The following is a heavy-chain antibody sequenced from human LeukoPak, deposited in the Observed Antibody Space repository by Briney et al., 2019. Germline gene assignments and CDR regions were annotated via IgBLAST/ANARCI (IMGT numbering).Heavy chain of an antibody. V-gene: IGHV3-7*01. J-gene: IGHJ6*02. CDR3: ANSRRDGYNQWYHGMDV. CDR2: MNPDGSKK. D-gene: IGHD5-24*01. Sequence: QTGGSLRLPCAASGFTFRKSWMDWVRQAPGKGLEWVASMNPDGSKKYCEDSVKGRFTISRDNAKNSLYLDMNSLRAEDTAVYYCANSRRDGYNQWYHGMDVWGQGTTVTDSS. CDR1: GFTFRKSW.